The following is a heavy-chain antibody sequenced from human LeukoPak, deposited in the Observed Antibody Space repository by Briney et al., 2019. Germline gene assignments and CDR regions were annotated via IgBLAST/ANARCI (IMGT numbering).Heavy chain of an antibody. CDR1: GGTFSSYA. V-gene: IGHV1-69*01. D-gene: IGHD6-19*01. J-gene: IGHJ5*02. CDR3: ARSDPPGYSSGWYLRFDP. CDR2: IIPIFGTA. Sequence: SVKVSCKASGGTFSSYAFSWVRQAPGQGLEWMGGIIPIFGTANYAQKFQGRVTITADESTSTAYMELSSLRSEDTAVYYCARSDPPGYSSGWYLRFDPWGQGTLVTVSS.